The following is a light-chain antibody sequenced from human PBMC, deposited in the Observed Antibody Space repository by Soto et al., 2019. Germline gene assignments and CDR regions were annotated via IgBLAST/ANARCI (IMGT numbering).Light chain of an antibody. J-gene: IGKJ2*01. CDR1: QSVSSSY. CDR2: GAS. V-gene: IGKV3-20*01. CDR3: QQYGSSPPYT. Sequence: EIVLTQSPGTLSLSPGERATLSCRASQSVSSSYLAWYQQKPGQAPRLLIYGASSRATGIPDRFSGSGSGTDFTLTISRLEHEDCAVYYCQQYGSSPPYTFGQGTKLEIK.